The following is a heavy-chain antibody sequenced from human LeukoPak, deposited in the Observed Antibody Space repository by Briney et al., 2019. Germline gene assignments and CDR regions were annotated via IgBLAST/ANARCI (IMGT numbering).Heavy chain of an antibody. CDR1: GFTFSSYW. CDR2: INSDGSST. CDR3: AREVWFRELVYYYYYMDV. D-gene: IGHD3-10*01. Sequence: GGSLRLSRAASGFTFSSYWMHWVRQAPGKGLVWVSRINSDGSSTSYADSVKGRFTISRDNAKNTLYLQMNSLRAEDTAVYYCAREVWFRELVYYYYYMDVWGKGTTVTVSS. J-gene: IGHJ6*03. V-gene: IGHV3-74*01.